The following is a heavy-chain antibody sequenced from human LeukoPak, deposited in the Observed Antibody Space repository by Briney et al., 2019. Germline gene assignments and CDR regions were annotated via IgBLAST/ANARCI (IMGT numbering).Heavy chain of an antibody. Sequence: GASVKVSCKASGYTFSSFDINWVRQATGQGLEWMAWMNPSSGNTGHAQKFQGRVTMTRDTSMSTVYMELSSLRSEDTAVYYCARGLGQWLAHNWFDPWGQGTLVTVSS. CDR2: MNPSSGNT. CDR1: GYTFSSFD. V-gene: IGHV1-8*01. D-gene: IGHD6-19*01. CDR3: ARGLGQWLAHNWFDP. J-gene: IGHJ5*02.